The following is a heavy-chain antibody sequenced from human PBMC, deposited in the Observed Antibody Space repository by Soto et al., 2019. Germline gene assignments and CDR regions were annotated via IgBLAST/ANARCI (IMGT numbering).Heavy chain of an antibody. D-gene: IGHD3-22*01. V-gene: IGHV3-48*04. Sequence: GGFLRLSCAASGFTFSSYSMNWVRQAPGKGLEWVSYISSSSSTIYYADSVKGRFTISRDNAKNSLYLQMNSLRAEDTAVYYCARGDYYDSSGPFSDAFDIWGQGTMVTVSS. CDR3: ARGDYYDSSGPFSDAFDI. CDR1: GFTFSSYS. J-gene: IGHJ3*02. CDR2: ISSSSSTI.